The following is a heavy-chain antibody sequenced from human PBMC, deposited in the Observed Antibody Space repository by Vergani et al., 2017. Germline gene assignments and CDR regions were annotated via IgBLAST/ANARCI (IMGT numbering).Heavy chain of an antibody. CDR1: GYSFTSYW. CDR2: IYPGDSDT. CDR3: ARARGGPAAIEGSYYYYGMDV. V-gene: IGHV5-51*01. Sequence: EVQLVQSGAEVKKPGESLKISCKGSGYSFTSYWIGWVRQMPGKGLEWMGIIYPGDSDTRYSPSFQGQVTISADKSISTAYLQWSSLKASDTAMYYCARARGGPAAIEGSYYYYGMDVWGQGTTVTVSS. J-gene: IGHJ6*02. D-gene: IGHD2-2*02.